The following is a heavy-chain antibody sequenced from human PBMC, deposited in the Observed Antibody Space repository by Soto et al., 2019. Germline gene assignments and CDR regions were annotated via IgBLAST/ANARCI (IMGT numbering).Heavy chain of an antibody. D-gene: IGHD1-26*01. Sequence: ASVKVSCKASGGTFSSYTISWVRQAPGQGLEWMGWISAYNAKTNYPQRLQGRVTMTMDTSTNTVYMELRSLRSDDTAVYYCARGMRSGRLPDAFDIRGQGTMVTLSS. CDR1: GGTFSSYT. V-gene: IGHV1-18*01. J-gene: IGHJ3*02. CDR3: ARGMRSGRLPDAFDI. CDR2: ISAYNAKT.